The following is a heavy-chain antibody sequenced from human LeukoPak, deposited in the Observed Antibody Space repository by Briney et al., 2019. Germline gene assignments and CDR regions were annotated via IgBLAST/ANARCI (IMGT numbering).Heavy chain of an antibody. CDR1: GYTFTSYY. D-gene: IGHD2-8*01. V-gene: IGHV1-2*02. CDR2: INPNSGGT. J-gene: IGHJ4*02. Sequence: ASVKVSCKASGYTFTSYYMHWVRQAPGQGLEWMGWINPNSGGTNYAQKFQGRVTMTRDTSISTAYMELSRLRSDDTAVYYCAKVRCTNGVCYLNFDYWGQGTLVTVSS. CDR3: AKVRCTNGVCYLNFDY.